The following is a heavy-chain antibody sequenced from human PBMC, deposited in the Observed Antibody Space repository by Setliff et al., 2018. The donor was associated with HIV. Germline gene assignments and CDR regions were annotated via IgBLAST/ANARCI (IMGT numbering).Heavy chain of an antibody. J-gene: IGHJ6*03. CDR3: ARDSGSEGYYYYYMDV. CDR2: IDRSGSVI. D-gene: IGHD5-12*01. V-gene: IGHV3-48*03. Sequence: GGSLRLSCAASGFTFSSYEMNWVRQAPGKGLEWISYIDRSGSVIYYADSVQGRFTISRDNAKNSLYLQMNSLRAEDTAVYYCARDSGSEGYYYYYMDVWGKGTTVTVSS. CDR1: GFTFSSYE.